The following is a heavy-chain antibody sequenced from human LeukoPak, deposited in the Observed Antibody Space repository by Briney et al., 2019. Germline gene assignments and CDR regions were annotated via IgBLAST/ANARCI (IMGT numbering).Heavy chain of an antibody. CDR2: INPSGGST. D-gene: IGHD6-19*01. J-gene: IGHJ4*02. CDR1: GYTFTSYY. CDR3: ARTPGIAVAAGPAYYFDY. V-gene: IGHV1-46*01. Sequence: GASVKVSCKAPGYTFTSYYMHWVRQAPGQGLEWMGIINPSGGSTSYAQKFQGRVTMTRDTSTSTVYMELSSLRSEDTAVYYCARTPGIAVAAGPAYYFDYWGQGTLVTVSS.